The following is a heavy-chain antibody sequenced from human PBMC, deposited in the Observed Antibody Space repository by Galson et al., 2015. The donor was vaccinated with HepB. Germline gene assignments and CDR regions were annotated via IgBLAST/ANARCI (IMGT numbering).Heavy chain of an antibody. Sequence: SVKVSCKASGYTFTSYDINWVRQATGQGLEWMGWMNPNSGNTGYAQEFQGRVTMTRNTSISTAYMELSSLRSEDTAVYYCARVPLGGDGYTLGEYYFDYWGQGTLVTVSS. D-gene: IGHD5-24*01. J-gene: IGHJ4*02. CDR1: GYTFTSYD. CDR3: ARVPLGGDGYTLGEYYFDY. V-gene: IGHV1-8*01. CDR2: MNPNSGNT.